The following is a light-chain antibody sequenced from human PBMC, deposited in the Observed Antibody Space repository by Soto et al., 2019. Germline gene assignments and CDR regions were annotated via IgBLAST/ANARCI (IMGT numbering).Light chain of an antibody. V-gene: IGKV3-20*01. CDR2: GAF. Sequence: EIVLTQSPGTLSLSPGERVTLYCKASQRVSNSYLAWYQQRPGQAPRLLIYGAFSSATDAPDRFSGSDSGTEFTLTIDRLAPEDSAVYFCQQYATSPRTFGQGTKVEVK. CDR1: QRVSNSY. CDR3: QQYATSPRT. J-gene: IGKJ1*01.